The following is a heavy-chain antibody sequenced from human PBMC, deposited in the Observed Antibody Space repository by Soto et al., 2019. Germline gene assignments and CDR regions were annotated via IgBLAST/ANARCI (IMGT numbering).Heavy chain of an antibody. J-gene: IGHJ6*02. Sequence: PWWSLGLSCASSAFNFNSYTINWVRQAPGKRLEWLSSISSSGYIFSTDSVRGRFTISRDNAKNSVYLQINSLRAEDTAVYFCARDCSGGSCYPGMDVWGQGTTVTVSS. CDR2: ISSSGYI. CDR3: ARDCSGGSCYPGMDV. V-gene: IGHV3-21*01. CDR1: AFNFNSYT. D-gene: IGHD2-15*01.